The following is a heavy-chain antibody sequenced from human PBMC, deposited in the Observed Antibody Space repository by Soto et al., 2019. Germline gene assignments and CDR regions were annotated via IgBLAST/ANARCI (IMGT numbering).Heavy chain of an antibody. Sequence: QVQLQESGPGLVKPSGTLSLTCAVSGGSISSSSWWTWVRQSPGKGLEWIVEIFESGATNYNPSLKSRLTMSVDKSKNQFSLNLSSLTAADTAVYFCTTSHAGELNNWGQGTLVTVSS. CDR1: GGSISSSSW. D-gene: IGHD1-7*01. CDR3: TTSHAGELNN. J-gene: IGHJ4*02. V-gene: IGHV4-4*02. CDR2: IFESGAT.